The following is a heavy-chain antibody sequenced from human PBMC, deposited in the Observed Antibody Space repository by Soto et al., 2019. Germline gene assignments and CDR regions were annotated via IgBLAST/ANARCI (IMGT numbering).Heavy chain of an antibody. CDR3: AREVQVHTPAFVY. CDR1: GGTFNTYA. CDR2: ISPMAGAA. Sequence: QVQLVQSGAEMKKPGSSVKVSCQSSGGTFNTYAMNWVRQAPGQGPEWMGDISPMAGAANYAPKFQGRVTITADEPTGTSYIQLSSLTSEDTALYFCAREVQVHTPAFVYWGQGTLVTVSS. V-gene: IGHV1-69*19. D-gene: IGHD3-10*01. J-gene: IGHJ4*02.